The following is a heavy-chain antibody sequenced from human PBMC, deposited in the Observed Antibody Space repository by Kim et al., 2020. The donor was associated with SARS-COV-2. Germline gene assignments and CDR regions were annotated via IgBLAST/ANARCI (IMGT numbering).Heavy chain of an antibody. CDR2: IKSKTDGGTT. V-gene: IGHV3-15*01. J-gene: IGHJ6*02. Sequence: GGSLRLSCAASGFTFSNAWMSWVRQAPGKGLEWVGRIKSKTDGGTTDYAAPVKGRFTISRDDSKNTLYLQMNSLKTEDTAVYYCTTDGYGPLLWFGELLYSNYYGMDVWGRGTTVTVSS. D-gene: IGHD3-10*01. CDR1: GFTFSNAW. CDR3: TTDGYGPLLWFGELLYSNYYGMDV.